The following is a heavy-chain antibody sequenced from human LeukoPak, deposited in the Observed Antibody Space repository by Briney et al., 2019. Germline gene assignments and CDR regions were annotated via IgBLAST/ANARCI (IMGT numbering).Heavy chain of an antibody. Sequence: ASVKVSCKASGYTFTSYYMHWVRQAPGQGLEWLGIINPSGGSTNYAQKFQGRVTMTRDMSTGTVYMDLRSLRPEDTAVYYCARASVSRFSAWLSPLDYWGQGTLVTVSS. CDR1: GYTFTSYY. D-gene: IGHD3-3*01. J-gene: IGHJ4*02. CDR2: INPSGGST. CDR3: ARASVSRFSAWLSPLDY. V-gene: IGHV1-46*01.